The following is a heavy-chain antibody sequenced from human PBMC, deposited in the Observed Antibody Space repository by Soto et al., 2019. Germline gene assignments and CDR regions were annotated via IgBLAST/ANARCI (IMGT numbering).Heavy chain of an antibody. CDR1: GYSFTSYW. CDR3: VRDLLSCSGGSCYYFDY. Sequence: GESLKISCKGSGYSFTSYWIGWVRQMPGKGLEWMGIIYPGDSDTRYSPSFQGQVTISADKSISTAYLQWSSLKASDTAMYYCVRDLLSCSGGSCYYFDYWGQGTLVTVSS. V-gene: IGHV5-51*01. J-gene: IGHJ4*02. D-gene: IGHD2-15*01. CDR2: IYPGDSDT.